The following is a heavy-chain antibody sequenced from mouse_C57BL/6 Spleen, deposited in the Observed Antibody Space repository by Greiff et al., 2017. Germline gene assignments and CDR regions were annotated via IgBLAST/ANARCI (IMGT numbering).Heavy chain of an antibody. V-gene: IGHV1-54*01. CDR2: INPGSGGT. CDR3: ARHNSYYFDY. D-gene: IGHD1-3*01. Sequence: VQLQQSGAELVRPGTSVKVPCKASGYAFTNYLIEWVKQRPGQGLEWIGVINPGSGGTNYNEKFKGKATLTADKSSSTAYMQLSSLTSEDSAVYFCARHNSYYFDYWGQGTTLTVSS. J-gene: IGHJ2*01. CDR1: GYAFTNYL.